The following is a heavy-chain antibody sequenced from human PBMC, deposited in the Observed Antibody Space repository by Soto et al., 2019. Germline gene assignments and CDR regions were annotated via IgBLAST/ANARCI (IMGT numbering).Heavy chain of an antibody. CDR2: IIPIFGTA. D-gene: IGHD2-21*02. Sequence: SVKVSCKASGGTFSSYAISWVRQAPGQGLEWMGGIIPIFGTANYAQKFQGRVTITADESTSTAYMELSSLRSEDTAVYYCARDGRPIVVVTAIEGNAFDIWGQGTMVTVSS. J-gene: IGHJ3*02. CDR1: GGTFSSYA. CDR3: ARDGRPIVVVTAIEGNAFDI. V-gene: IGHV1-69*13.